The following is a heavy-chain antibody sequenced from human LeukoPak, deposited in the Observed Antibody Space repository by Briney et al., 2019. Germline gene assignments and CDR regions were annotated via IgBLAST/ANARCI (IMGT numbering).Heavy chain of an antibody. D-gene: IGHD5-18*01. J-gene: IGHJ4*02. CDR1: GFTVSNNY. Sequence: PGGSLRLSCAASGFTVSNNYMNWVRQAPGQGLEWVSVIYSGDITYYADSVKGRFTISRDNSKNTLYLQMNSLRAEDTAVYYCARGSGYSYGFPDYWGQGTLVTVSS. V-gene: IGHV3-53*01. CDR2: IYSGDIT. CDR3: ARGSGYSYGFPDY.